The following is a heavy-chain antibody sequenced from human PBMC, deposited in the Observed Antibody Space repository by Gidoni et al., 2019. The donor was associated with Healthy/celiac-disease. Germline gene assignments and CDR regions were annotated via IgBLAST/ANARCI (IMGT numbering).Heavy chain of an antibody. CDR3: ARESRLLWFGEHGSVFDY. CDR2: IYYSGST. Sequence: QVQLQESGPGLVKPSQTLSLTCPVSGGSISSGDYYWSWIRQPPGKGLEWIGYIYYSGSTYYNPSLKSRVTISVDTSKNQFSLKLSSVTAADTAVYYCARESRLLWFGEHGSVFDYWGQGTLVTVSS. J-gene: IGHJ4*02. D-gene: IGHD3-10*01. CDR1: GGSISSGDYY. V-gene: IGHV4-30-4*01.